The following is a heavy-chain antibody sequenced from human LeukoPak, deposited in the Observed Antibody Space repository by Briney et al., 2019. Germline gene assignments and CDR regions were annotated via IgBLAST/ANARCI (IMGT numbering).Heavy chain of an antibody. CDR1: GGTFSSYA. CDR3: ARGLRYFDWLLYVDYYYYMDV. D-gene: IGHD3-9*01. CDR2: TIPIFGTA. J-gene: IGHJ6*03. V-gene: IGHV1-69*13. Sequence: ASVKVSCKASGGTFSSYAISWVRQAPGQGLEWMGGTIPIFGTANYAQKFRGRVTITADESTSTAYMELSSLRSEDTAVYYCARGLRYFDWLLYVDYYYYMDVWGKGTTVTVSS.